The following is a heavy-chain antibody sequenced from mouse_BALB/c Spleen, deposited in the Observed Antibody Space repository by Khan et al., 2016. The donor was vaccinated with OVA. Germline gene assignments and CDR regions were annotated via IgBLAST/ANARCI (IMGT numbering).Heavy chain of an antibody. D-gene: IGHD2-3*01. J-gene: IGHJ3*01. CDR3: AREGDDGGLAY. Sequence: EVELVESGGGLVQPGGSLKLSCETSGFTFSDYYMYWVRQTPEKRLEWVAYLSNRGTTTFYPDTVRGRFTILRDNAKHHLYLQMSRLESEDTAMYCCAREGDDGGLAYWGQGTLVTVSA. CDR2: LSNRGTTT. CDR1: GFTFSDYY. V-gene: IGHV5-12*02.